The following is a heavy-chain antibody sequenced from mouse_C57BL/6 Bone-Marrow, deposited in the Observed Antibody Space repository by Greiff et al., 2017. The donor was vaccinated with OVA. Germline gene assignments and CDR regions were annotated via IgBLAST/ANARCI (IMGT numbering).Heavy chain of an antibody. Sequence: QVQLQQPGAELVKPGASVKLSCKASGYTFTSYWMHWVKQRPGQGLEWLGMIHPNRGSTNYNEKFKSKATLTVDKSSSTAYMQPSSLTSEDAAVYYCAKRELGRGPFAYWGQGTLVTVSA. CDR2: IHPNRGST. J-gene: IGHJ3*01. CDR1: GYTFTSYW. V-gene: IGHV1-64*01. D-gene: IGHD4-1*01. CDR3: AKRELGRGPFAY.